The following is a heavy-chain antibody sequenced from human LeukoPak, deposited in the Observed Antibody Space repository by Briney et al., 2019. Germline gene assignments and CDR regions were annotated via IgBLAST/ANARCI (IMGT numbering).Heavy chain of an antibody. CDR1: GFTFNNYG. V-gene: IGHV3-30*02. Sequence: GGSLRLSCEASGFTFNNYGMHWARQTPGKGLEWVAFIRYDGSNKYYADSVKGRFTISRDNSKNTLYLQMNSLRVEDTAMYYCTRNQYWGQGTLVTVSS. CDR3: TRNQY. CDR2: IRYDGSNK. J-gene: IGHJ4*02.